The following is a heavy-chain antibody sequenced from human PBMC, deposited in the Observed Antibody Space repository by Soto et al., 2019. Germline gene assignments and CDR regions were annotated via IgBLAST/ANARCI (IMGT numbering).Heavy chain of an antibody. D-gene: IGHD6-19*01. CDR2: IYDSGTTYT. CDR1: GYFISSGHY. CDR3: ARAGQWLFGQYYFDY. J-gene: IGHJ4*02. V-gene: IGHV4-38-2*01. Sequence: PSETLSLTCAVSGYFISSGHYWGWIRQPPGKGLEWIGYIYDSGTTYTYFNPSLKSRVTISVDTSNNQFSLKVRSVTAADSAVYYCARAGQWLFGQYYFDYWGQGTLVTVSS.